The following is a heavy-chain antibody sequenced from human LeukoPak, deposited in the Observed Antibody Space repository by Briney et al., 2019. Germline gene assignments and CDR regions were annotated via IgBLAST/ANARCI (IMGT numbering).Heavy chain of an antibody. D-gene: IGHD2-15*01. CDR1: GFTFNTYA. Sequence: GGSLRLSCGASGFTFNTYAMSWVRQAPGKGLEWVSTINSAGDTTYYADSVKGRFTISRDNSKNTLFLQMSGLGVEDTAIYYCAKIGSVVVPAAVGGHYWGQGTLVTVSS. J-gene: IGHJ4*02. CDR2: INSAGDTT. V-gene: IGHV3-23*01. CDR3: AKIGSVVVPAAVGGHY.